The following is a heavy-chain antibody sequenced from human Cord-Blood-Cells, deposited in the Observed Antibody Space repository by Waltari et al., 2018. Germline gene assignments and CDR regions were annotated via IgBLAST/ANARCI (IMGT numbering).Heavy chain of an antibody. CDR2: INHTGST. CDR3: ARGLNDAFDI. CDR1: GGSFSGYY. Sequence: QVQLQQGGAGLFKPSETLSLTCAVYGGSFSGYYRSWIRQPPGKGLEWIGDINHTGSTNYNPSLKSRVTISVDTSKTQFSLKLSSVTAADTAVYYCARGLNDAFDIWGQGTMVTVSS. J-gene: IGHJ3*02. V-gene: IGHV4-34*01.